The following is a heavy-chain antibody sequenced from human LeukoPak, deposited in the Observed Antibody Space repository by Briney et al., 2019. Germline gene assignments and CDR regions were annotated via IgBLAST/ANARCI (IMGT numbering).Heavy chain of an antibody. CDR3: ARESDLAVAGTGFDY. CDR2: INPSGGST. J-gene: IGHJ4*02. D-gene: IGHD6-19*01. V-gene: IGHV1-46*01. Sequence: GASVKVSCKASGYTFTNYHMHWVRQAPGQGLEWMGIINPSGGSTRYEQKFQGRVTMTRDTSTSTVYMELSSLRSEDTAVYYCARESDLAVAGTGFDYWGQGTLVTVSS. CDR1: GYTFTNYH.